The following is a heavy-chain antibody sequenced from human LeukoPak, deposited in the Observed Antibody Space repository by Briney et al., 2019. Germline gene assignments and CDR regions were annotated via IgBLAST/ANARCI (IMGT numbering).Heavy chain of an antibody. J-gene: IGHJ4*02. CDR3: ARDSDPRFDY. CDR1: GLSVSNYW. V-gene: IGHV3-7*01. Sequence: PGGSLRLSCVASGLSVSNYWMSWVRQAPGKGLEWVANIKQDGSEKYYEDSVKGRFTISRDTAKNSLYLQMDSLRAEDTAVYYCARDSDPRFDYWGQGTLVTVSS. CDR2: IKQDGSEK.